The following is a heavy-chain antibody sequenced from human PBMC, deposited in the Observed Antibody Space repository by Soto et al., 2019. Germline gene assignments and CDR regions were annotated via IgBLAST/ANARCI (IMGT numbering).Heavy chain of an antibody. CDR1: GFTFGDYA. Sequence: PGGSLRLSCTASGFTFGDYAMSWFRQAPGKGLEWVGFIRSKAYGGTTEYAASVKGRFTISRDDSKSIAYLQMNSLKTEDTAVYYCTRVGLYSSSLAGYYYGMDVWGQGTTVTVSS. CDR2: IRSKAYGGTT. D-gene: IGHD6-6*01. CDR3: TRVGLYSSSLAGYYYGMDV. J-gene: IGHJ6*02. V-gene: IGHV3-49*03.